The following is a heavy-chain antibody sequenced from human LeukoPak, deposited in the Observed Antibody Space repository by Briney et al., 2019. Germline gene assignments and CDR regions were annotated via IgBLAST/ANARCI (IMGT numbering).Heavy chain of an antibody. J-gene: IGHJ4*02. CDR2: ISSSGSTI. V-gene: IGHV3-48*03. CDR3: ARDLRSIAVVYYFDY. Sequence: GGSLRLSCAASGFTFSSYEMNWVRQAPGKGLEWVSYISSSGSTIYYADSVEGRFTISRDNAKNSLYLQMNSLRAEDTAVYYCARDLRSIAVVYYFDYWGQGTLVTVSS. D-gene: IGHD6-19*01. CDR1: GFTFSSYE.